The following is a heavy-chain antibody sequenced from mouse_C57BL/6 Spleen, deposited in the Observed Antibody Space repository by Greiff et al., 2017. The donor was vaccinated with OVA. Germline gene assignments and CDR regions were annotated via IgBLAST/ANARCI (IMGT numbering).Heavy chain of an antibody. CDR2: FHPYNDDT. J-gene: IGHJ4*01. V-gene: IGHV1-47*01. Sequence: VQLQESGAELVKPGASVKMSCKASGYTFTTYPIEWMKQNHGKSLEWIGNFHPYNDDTKYNEKFKGKATLTVEKSSSTVYLELSRLTSDDSAVYYCARLTTVVATNYYAMDYWGQGTSVTVSS. D-gene: IGHD1-1*01. CDR1: GYTFTTYP. CDR3: ARLTTVVATNYYAMDY.